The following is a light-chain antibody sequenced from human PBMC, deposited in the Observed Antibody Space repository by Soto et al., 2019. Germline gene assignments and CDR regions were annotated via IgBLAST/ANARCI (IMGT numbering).Light chain of an antibody. CDR3: SSYTSSSTLRV. Sequence: QSALAQRASVSGSPGQSITISCTGTSSDVGGYNYVSWYQQHPGKAPKLMIYDVSNRPSGVSNRFSGSKSGNTASLTISGLQAEDEADDYCSSYTSSSTLRVFGTGTKVTVL. V-gene: IGLV2-14*01. CDR2: DVS. CDR1: SSDVGGYNY. J-gene: IGLJ1*01.